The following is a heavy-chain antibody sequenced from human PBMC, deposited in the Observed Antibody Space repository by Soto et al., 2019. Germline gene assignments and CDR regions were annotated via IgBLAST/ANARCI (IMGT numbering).Heavy chain of an antibody. D-gene: IGHD6-6*01. J-gene: IGHJ5*02. V-gene: IGHV3-30*18. CDR3: AKSGLEYGVSRNWFDP. CDR2: ISYDGSNK. Sequence: GGSLRLSCAASGFTFSSYGMHWVRQAPGKGLEWVAVISYDGSNKYYADSVKGRFTISRDNSKNTLYLQMNSLRAEDTAVYYCAKSGLEYGVSRNWFDPWGQGTLVTVSS. CDR1: GFTFSSYG.